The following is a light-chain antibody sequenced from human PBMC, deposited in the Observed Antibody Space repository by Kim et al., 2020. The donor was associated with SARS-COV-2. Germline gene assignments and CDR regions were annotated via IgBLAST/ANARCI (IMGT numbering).Light chain of an antibody. CDR3: AVWDDSLHGVV. CDR1: TSNVGTNI. CDR2: NNY. V-gene: IGLV1-44*01. Sequence: GQRVTISCSGSTSNVGTNIVNWYQQVPGTAPKLLIFNNYERPSGVPDRFYGSRSGTSASLAISGLQSDDEADYYCAVWDDSLHGVVFGGGTQLTVL. J-gene: IGLJ2*01.